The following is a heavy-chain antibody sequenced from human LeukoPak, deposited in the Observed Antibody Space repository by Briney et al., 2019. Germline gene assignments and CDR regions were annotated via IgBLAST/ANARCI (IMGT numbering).Heavy chain of an antibody. J-gene: IGHJ4*02. D-gene: IGHD1-26*01. CDR1: GGSVSSGSYY. V-gene: IGHV4-61*01. Sequence: SETLSLTCTVSGGSVSSGSYYWSWIRQPPGKGLEWIGYIYYSGSTNYNPSLKSRVTISVDTSKNQFSLKLSSVTAADTAVYYCARDSPKYSGSYYFDYWGQGTLVTVSS. CDR2: IYYSGST. CDR3: ARDSPKYSGSYYFDY.